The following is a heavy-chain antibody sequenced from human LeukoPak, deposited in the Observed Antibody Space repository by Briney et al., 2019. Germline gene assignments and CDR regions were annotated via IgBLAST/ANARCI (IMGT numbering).Heavy chain of an antibody. Sequence: PGGSLRLSSAASGFTFSSYSMNWDRQASGKGLEWVSYISSSSSTIYYADSVKGRFTISRDNAKNSLYLQMNSLRDEDTAVYYCARVPRYGDYVVRTGYYFDYWGQGTLVTVSS. V-gene: IGHV3-48*02. CDR1: GFTFSSYS. CDR3: ARVPRYGDYVVRTGYYFDY. D-gene: IGHD4-17*01. CDR2: ISSSSSTI. J-gene: IGHJ4*02.